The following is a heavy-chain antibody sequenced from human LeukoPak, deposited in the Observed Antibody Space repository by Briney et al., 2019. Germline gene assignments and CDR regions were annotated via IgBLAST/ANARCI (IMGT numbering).Heavy chain of an antibody. D-gene: IGHD3-22*01. J-gene: IGHJ4*02. V-gene: IGHV3-21*01. CDR2: ISSSSSYI. CDR3: ARDIEYYYDSSGYYDY. Sequence: PGGSLRLSCAASGFTFSSYSMNWVRQAPGKGLEWVSSISSSSSYIYYADSVKGRFTISRDNAKNSLYLQMNSLRAEDTAVYYCARDIEYYYDSSGYYDYWGQGTLVTVSS. CDR1: GFTFSSYS.